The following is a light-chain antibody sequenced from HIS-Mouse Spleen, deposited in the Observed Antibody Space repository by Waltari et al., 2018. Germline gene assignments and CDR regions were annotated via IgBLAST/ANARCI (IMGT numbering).Light chain of an antibody. J-gene: IGLJ3*02. CDR3: CSYAGSSTWV. CDR1: SSDVGSYNL. V-gene: IGLV2-23*01. Sequence: QSALTQPASVSGSPGQSITISCTGTSSDVGSYNLVSWYRQHPGKAPKLMIYEGSKRPLGVSNRFSGSKSGNTASLTISGLQAEDEADYYCCSYAGSSTWVFGGGTKLTVL. CDR2: EGS.